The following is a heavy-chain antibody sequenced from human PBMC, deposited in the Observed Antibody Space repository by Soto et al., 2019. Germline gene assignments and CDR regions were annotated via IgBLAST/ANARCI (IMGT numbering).Heavy chain of an antibody. Sequence: PGESLKISCKGSEYSFANQWIGWVRQVPGKGLEWVGIISPDTSRTLYSPSLQGQVTISVDKSISTVYLQWNSLKASDTAMYYCTKRLNEVSKPSPWLDPWDQGTLVTVSS. V-gene: IGHV5-51*01. CDR2: ISPDTSRT. J-gene: IGHJ5*02. D-gene: IGHD1-1*01. CDR1: EYSFANQW. CDR3: TKRLNEVSKPSPWLDP.